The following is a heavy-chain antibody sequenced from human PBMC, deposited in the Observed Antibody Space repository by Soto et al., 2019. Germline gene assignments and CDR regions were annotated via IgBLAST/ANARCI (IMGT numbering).Heavy chain of an antibody. CDR2: ISSSGSTI. V-gene: IGHV3-48*03. Sequence: GGSLRLSCAASGFTFSSYEMNWVRQAPGKGLEWVSYISSSGSTIYYADSVKGRFTISGDNAKNSLYLQMNSLRAEDTAVYYCARDEQLVPFDYWGQGTLVTVSS. CDR1: GFTFSSYE. J-gene: IGHJ4*02. D-gene: IGHD6-6*01. CDR3: ARDEQLVPFDY.